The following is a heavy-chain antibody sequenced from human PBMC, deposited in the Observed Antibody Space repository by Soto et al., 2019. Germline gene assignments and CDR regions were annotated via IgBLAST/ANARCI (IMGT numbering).Heavy chain of an antibody. J-gene: IGHJ4*02. CDR2: VSESGSVT. V-gene: IGHV3-23*01. CDR3: VPGSSGTRGEDS. D-gene: IGHD1-1*01. CDR1: RITLINHA. Sequence: GGSLRLSCVASRITLINHAMTWVRQAPGKGLEWVSSVSESGSVTYYADSVKGRFTISRDNSKNTLYLQLTNLRVEDTAVYYCVPGSSGTRGEDSWGQGALVTVSS.